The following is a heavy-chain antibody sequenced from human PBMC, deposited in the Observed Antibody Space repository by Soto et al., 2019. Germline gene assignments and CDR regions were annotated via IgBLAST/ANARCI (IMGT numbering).Heavy chain of an antibody. CDR2: ISAYNGNT. D-gene: IGHD2-2*01. CDR1: GYTFTSYG. J-gene: IGHJ5*02. CDR3: AREKDCSSTSCYGWFDP. V-gene: IGHV1-18*01. Sequence: QVQLVQSGAEVKKPGASVMVSCKASGYTFTSYGISWLRQAPGQGLEWMGWISAYNGNTNYAQKLQGRVTMTTDTSTSTAYMELRSLRSDDTAVYYCAREKDCSSTSCYGWFDPWGQGTLVTVSS.